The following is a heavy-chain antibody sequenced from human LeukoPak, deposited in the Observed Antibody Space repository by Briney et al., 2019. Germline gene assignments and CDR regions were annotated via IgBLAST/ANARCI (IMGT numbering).Heavy chain of an antibody. CDR3: ARDCLPNSSGWKCAFDY. V-gene: IGHV1-2*02. CDR1: GYTFTGYY. Sequence: RASVTVSCKASGYTFTGYYMHWVRQAPGQGLEWMGWINPNSGGTNYAQKFQGRVTMTRDTSISTAYMELSRLRSDDTAVYYCARDCLPNSSGWKCAFDYWGQGTLVTVSS. CDR2: INPNSGGT. D-gene: IGHD6-19*01. J-gene: IGHJ4*02.